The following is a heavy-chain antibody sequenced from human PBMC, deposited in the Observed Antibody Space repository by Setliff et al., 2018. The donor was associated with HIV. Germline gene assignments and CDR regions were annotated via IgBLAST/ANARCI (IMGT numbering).Heavy chain of an antibody. CDR2: ISPGSDIT. V-gene: IGHV3-23*01. CDR3: AKPTSGLYPRSFDL. CDR1: GFVFYSFD. J-gene: IGHJ3*01. Sequence: PGGSLRLSCVASGFVFYSFDMNWVRQTPEKGLEWVSAISPGSDITYYADSVKGRFTISRDDGRDKLFLQMNSLTPEDTAIYYCAKPTSGLYPRSFDLWGQGTKVTVSS. D-gene: IGHD1-26*01.